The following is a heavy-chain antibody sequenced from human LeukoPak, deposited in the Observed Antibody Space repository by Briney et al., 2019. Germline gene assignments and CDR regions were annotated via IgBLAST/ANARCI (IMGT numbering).Heavy chain of an antibody. CDR3: ARINYYYYGMDV. CDR1: GFTFSNYA. J-gene: IGHJ6*02. V-gene: IGHV3-30-3*01. CDR2: ISYDGNTK. Sequence: GGSLRLSCAASGFTFSNYAFHWVRQAPGKGLEWLAFISYDGNTKYYADSVKGRFTVSRDDSKITLYLQMNSLRAEDTAVYYCARINYYYYGMDVWGQGTTVTVSS.